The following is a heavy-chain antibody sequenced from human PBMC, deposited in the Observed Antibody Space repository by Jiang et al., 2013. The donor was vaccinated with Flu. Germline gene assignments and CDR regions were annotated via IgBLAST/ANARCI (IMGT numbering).Heavy chain of an antibody. V-gene: IGHV4-39*01. D-gene: IGHD3-3*01. Sequence: LLKPSETLSLTCTVSGGSISSSSYYWGWIRQPPGKGLEWIGSIYYSGSTYYNPSLKSRVTISVDTSKNQFSLKLSSVTATDTAVYYCARTNHRLRFLEWLLYGFDYWGQGTLVTVSS. CDR3: ARTNHRLRFLEWLLYGFDY. CDR2: IYYSGST. J-gene: IGHJ4*02. CDR1: GGSISSSSYY.